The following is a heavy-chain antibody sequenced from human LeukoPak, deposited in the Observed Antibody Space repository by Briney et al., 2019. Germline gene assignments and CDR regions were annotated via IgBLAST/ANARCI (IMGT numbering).Heavy chain of an antibody. D-gene: IGHD3-10*01. CDR1: GFIVSQNY. CDR2: IFRGDDT. V-gene: IGHV3-66*04. J-gene: IGHJ5*02. Sequence: PGGSLRLSCAASGFIVSQNYMSWVRQAPGKGLEWVSVIFRGDDTNYVDSVKGRFTIFRGNSKNTLYLQMNSLTAEDTAVYYCARHVWFGEHNGHENWFDPWGQGTLVIVSS. CDR3: ARHVWFGEHNGHENWFDP.